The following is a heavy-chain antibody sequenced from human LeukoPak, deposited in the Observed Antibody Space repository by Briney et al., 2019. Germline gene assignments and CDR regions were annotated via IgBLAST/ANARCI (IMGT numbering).Heavy chain of an antibody. CDR1: GGSISSGSYY. Sequence: SQTLSLTCTVSGGSISSGSYYWSWIRQPAGKGLEWIGRIYTSGSTNYNPSLKSRVTISVDTSKNHFSLKLSSVTAADTAVYYCAGDPGAFGYFQHWGQGTLVTVSS. D-gene: IGHD3-3*02. V-gene: IGHV4-61*02. CDR3: AGDPGAFGYFQH. CDR2: IYTSGST. J-gene: IGHJ1*01.